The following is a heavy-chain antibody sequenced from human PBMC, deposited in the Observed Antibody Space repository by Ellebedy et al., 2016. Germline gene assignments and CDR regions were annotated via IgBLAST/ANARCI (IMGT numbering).Heavy chain of an antibody. Sequence: GGSLRLSXAAPGSTSTTYNFNWVRQCPGKGLEWVSSISGSSNTAYYADSVEGRFTISRDTAKRVLYLQMNSLRDEDTGVYYCAREDCSTSCKWIDPWGQGTLVTVSS. D-gene: IGHD2-2*01. J-gene: IGHJ5*02. V-gene: IGHV3-48*02. CDR2: ISGSSNTA. CDR1: GSTSTTYN. CDR3: AREDCSTSCKWIDP.